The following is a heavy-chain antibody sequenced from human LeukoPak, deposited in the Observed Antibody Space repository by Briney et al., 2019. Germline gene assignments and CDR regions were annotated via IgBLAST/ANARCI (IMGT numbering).Heavy chain of an antibody. J-gene: IGHJ4*02. CDR2: IHTSGST. V-gene: IGHV4-4*07. D-gene: IGHD6-19*01. CDR1: DDSISSSY. Sequence: SETLSLTCTVSDDSISSSYWGWIRQPAGKGLEWIGRIHTSGSTYYSPSLKSRVTMSVDTSTTQFSQKLSSVTAADTAMYYCARVRLGRGLDYWGQGTLVTVSS. CDR3: ARVRLGRGLDY.